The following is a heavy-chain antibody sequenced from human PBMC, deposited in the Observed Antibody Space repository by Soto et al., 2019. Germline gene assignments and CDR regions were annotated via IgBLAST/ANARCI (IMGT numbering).Heavy chain of an antibody. V-gene: IGHV3-9*01. Sequence: EVQLVESGGGFVQPGRSLRLSCAASGFTFDDYAMHWVRQAPGKGLEWVSGISWNSGSIGYADSVKGRFTISRDNAKNSLYLRMNSLRAEDTALYYCAKDIYSSSLGWFDPWGQGTLVTVSS. CDR3: AKDIYSSSLGWFDP. D-gene: IGHD6-13*01. CDR1: GFTFDDYA. CDR2: ISWNSGSI. J-gene: IGHJ5*02.